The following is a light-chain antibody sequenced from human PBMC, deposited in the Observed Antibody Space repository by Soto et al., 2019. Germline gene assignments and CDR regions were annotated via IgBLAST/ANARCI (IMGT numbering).Light chain of an antibody. CDR1: QSVYGS. CDR3: QQYKYWPLT. J-gene: IGKJ4*01. CDR2: GAS. Sequence: ELVMTQSPVTLSVSPGERATLSCRASQSVYGSLAWYQQKPGQAPRLLIHGASNRATDIPARFSGSGSGTEFSLTINGLQSDDFAVYYCQQYKYWPLTFGGGTKVEIK. V-gene: IGKV3-15*01.